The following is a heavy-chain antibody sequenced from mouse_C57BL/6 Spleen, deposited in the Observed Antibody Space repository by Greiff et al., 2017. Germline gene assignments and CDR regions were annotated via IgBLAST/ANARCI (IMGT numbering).Heavy chain of an antibody. Sequence: VQLKESGPELVKPGDSVKISCKASGYSFTGYFMNWVMQSHGKSLEWIGRINPYNGDTFYNQKFKGKATLTVDKSSSTAHMELRSLTSEDSAVYYCARKPIYYDYAFDYWGQGTTLTVSS. CDR1: GYSFTGYF. CDR2: INPYNGDT. J-gene: IGHJ2*01. D-gene: IGHD2-4*01. CDR3: ARKPIYYDYAFDY. V-gene: IGHV1-20*01.